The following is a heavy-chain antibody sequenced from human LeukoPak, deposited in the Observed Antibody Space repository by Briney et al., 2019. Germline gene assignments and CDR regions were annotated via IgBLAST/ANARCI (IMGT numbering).Heavy chain of an antibody. Sequence: GGSLRLSCAASGFTFSDYYMSWIRRAPGKGLEWVSYISSSGSTIYYADSVKGRFTISRDNAKNSLYLQMNSLRAEDTAVYYCARDHDYGDFDYWGQGTLVTVSS. CDR2: ISSSGSTI. D-gene: IGHD4-17*01. CDR3: ARDHDYGDFDY. V-gene: IGHV3-11*01. J-gene: IGHJ4*02. CDR1: GFTFSDYY.